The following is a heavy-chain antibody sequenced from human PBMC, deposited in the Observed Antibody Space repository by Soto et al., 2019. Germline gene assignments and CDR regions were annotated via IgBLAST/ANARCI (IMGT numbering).Heavy chain of an antibody. CDR2: ISYDGSNK. CDR1: GFTFSSYG. CDR3: AKVRGSSWSFHGMDV. D-gene: IGHD6-13*01. J-gene: IGHJ6*02. V-gene: IGHV3-30*18. Sequence: QVQLVESGGGVVQPGRSLRLSCAASGFTFSSYGMHWVRQAPGKGLEWVAVISYDGSNKYYADSVKGRFTISRDNSKNTLYLQMNSLRAEDTAVYYCAKVRGSSWSFHGMDVWGQGTTVTVSS.